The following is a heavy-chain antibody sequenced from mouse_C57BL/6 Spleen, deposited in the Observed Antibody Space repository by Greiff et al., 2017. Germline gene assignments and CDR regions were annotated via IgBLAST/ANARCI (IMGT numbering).Heavy chain of an antibody. J-gene: IGHJ3*01. CDR2: FHPYNDDT. D-gene: IGHD4-1*01. CDR3: ARPMGRGGPWFAY. CDR1: GYTFTTYP. V-gene: IGHV1-47*01. Sequence: VQLQESGAELVKPGASVKMSCKASGYTFTTYPIEWMKQNHGKSLEWIGNFHPYNDDTKYNEKFKGKATLTVEKSSSTVYLELSRLTSDDSAVYYCARPMGRGGPWFAYWGQGTLVTVSA.